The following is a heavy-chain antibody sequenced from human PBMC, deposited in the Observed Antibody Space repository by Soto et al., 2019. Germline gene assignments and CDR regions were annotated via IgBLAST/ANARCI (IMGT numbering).Heavy chain of an antibody. V-gene: IGHV1-46*03. J-gene: IGHJ4*02. D-gene: IGHD2-15*01. CDR2: INPSGGST. Sequence: QVQLVQSGAEVKKPGASVKVSCKASGYTFTSYYMHWVRQAPGQGLEWMGIINPSGGSTSYAQKFQGSVTMTRDTSTSTVYIELSSLRSEDTAVYYCARDRVPGYCSGGSCFAFFDYWCQGTLVTVSS. CDR1: GYTFTSYY. CDR3: ARDRVPGYCSGGSCFAFFDY.